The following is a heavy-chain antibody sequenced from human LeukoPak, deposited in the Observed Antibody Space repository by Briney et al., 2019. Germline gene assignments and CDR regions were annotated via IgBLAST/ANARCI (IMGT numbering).Heavy chain of an antibody. D-gene: IGHD1-1*01. Sequence: SETLSLTCTVSGGSISSSNYYWGWIRQPPGKGLEWIGRIYYSGSTYYNPSLKSRVTISVDTSKNQFSPKLSSVTAADTAVYYCARQGLGTGTTLGFDYWGQGTLVTVSS. J-gene: IGHJ4*02. CDR3: ARQGLGTGTTLGFDY. V-gene: IGHV4-39*01. CDR2: IYYSGST. CDR1: GGSISSSNYY.